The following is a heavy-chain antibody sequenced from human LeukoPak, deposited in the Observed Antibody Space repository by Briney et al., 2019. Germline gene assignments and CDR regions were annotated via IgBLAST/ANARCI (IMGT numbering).Heavy chain of an antibody. J-gene: IGHJ4*02. D-gene: IGHD4-17*01. CDR1: GFTFSSYA. CDR2: ISGSGGST. CDR3: AKVLRGLAYYGYYSD. Sequence: PGGSLRLSCAASGFTFSSYAMTWVRQAPGEGLQWVSSISGSGGSTYYADSVKGRFTISKSNSKNTVYLQMNSLRAEDTAVYYCAKVLRGLAYYGYYSDWGQGTLVTVSS. V-gene: IGHV3-23*01.